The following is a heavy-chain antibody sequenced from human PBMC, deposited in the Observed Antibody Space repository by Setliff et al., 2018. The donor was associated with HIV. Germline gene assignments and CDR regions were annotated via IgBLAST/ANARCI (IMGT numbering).Heavy chain of an antibody. CDR2: IYHTGRT. D-gene: IGHD3-22*01. CDR1: GGSIDNNKYY. J-gene: IGHJ5*02. CDR3: ASRIYYYDESRVLREEGFVP. V-gene: IGHV4-39*01. Sequence: SETLSLTCSVSGGSIDNNKYYWTWIRQPPGKGLEWTGSIYHTGRTYYNRSLESRLTISINTSKNQFSLKLTSVTAADTAMYYCASRIYYYDESRVLREEGFVPWGQGTLVTVSS.